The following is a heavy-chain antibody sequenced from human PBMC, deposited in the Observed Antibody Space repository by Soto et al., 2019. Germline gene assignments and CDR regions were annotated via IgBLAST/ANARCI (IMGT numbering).Heavy chain of an antibody. J-gene: IGHJ6*02. V-gene: IGHV1-69*13. CDR2: IIPIFGTA. CDR1: GGTFSSYA. Sequence: SVKVSCKASGGTFSSYAISRVRQAPGQGLEWMGGIIPIFGTANYAQKFQGRVTITADESTSTAYMELSSLRSEDTAVYYCARAQPFGLWSGYYTKNYYYYGMDVWGQGTTVTVSS. CDR3: ARAQPFGLWSGYYTKNYYYYGMDV. D-gene: IGHD3-3*01.